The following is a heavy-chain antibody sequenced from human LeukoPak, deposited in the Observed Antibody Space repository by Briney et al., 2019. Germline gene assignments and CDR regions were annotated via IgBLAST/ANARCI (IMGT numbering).Heavy chain of an antibody. D-gene: IGHD4-11*01. J-gene: IGHJ4*02. CDR3: ARGGGLTGVDY. CDR1: GFTFSSYS. CDR2: ISSGSSYI. V-gene: IGHV3-21*01. Sequence: GGSLRLSCAASGFTFSSYSMNWVRQAPGKGLEWVSSISSGSSYIYYADSVKGRFTISRDNAKNSLYLQMNSLRAEDTAVYYCARGGGLTGVDYWGQGTLVTVSS.